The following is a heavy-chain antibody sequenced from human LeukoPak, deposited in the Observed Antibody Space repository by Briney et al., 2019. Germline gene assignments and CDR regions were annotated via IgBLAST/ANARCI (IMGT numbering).Heavy chain of an antibody. J-gene: IGHJ4*02. CDR2: ISAYNGNT. Sequence: GASVKVSCKASGYTFTSYGISWVRQAPGQGLEWMGWISAYNGNTNYAQKLQGRVTMTTDTSTSTAYMELRSLRSDDTAVYYCARDTPSNPLGGPYYDFWSSYYTRSNFDYWGQGTLVTVSS. CDR1: GYTFTSYG. V-gene: IGHV1-18*01. D-gene: IGHD3-3*01. CDR3: ARDTPSNPLGGPYYDFWSSYYTRSNFDY.